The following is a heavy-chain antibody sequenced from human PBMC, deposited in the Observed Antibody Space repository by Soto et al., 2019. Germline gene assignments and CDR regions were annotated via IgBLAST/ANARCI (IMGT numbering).Heavy chain of an antibody. V-gene: IGHV1-69*12. J-gene: IGHJ4*02. CDR2: IIPIFGTA. CDR1: GGTFSSYA. Sequence: QVQLVQSGAEVKKPGSSVKVSCKASGGTFSSYAISWVRQAPGQGLEWMGGIIPIFGTADYAQKFQGRVTITAHEPTSADYMERSSLRSEDTAVYYCARDGGVYDYSPFDYWGQGTLVTVSS. D-gene: IGHD4-4*01. CDR3: ARDGGVYDYSPFDY.